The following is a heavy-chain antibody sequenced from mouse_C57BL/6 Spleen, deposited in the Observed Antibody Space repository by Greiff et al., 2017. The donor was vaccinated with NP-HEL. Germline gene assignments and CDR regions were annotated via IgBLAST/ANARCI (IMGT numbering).Heavy chain of an antibody. CDR2: IHPNSGST. D-gene: IGHD1-1*01. CDR3: ARYTTVVARYFDV. V-gene: IGHV1-64*01. J-gene: IGHJ1*03. CDR1: GYTFTSYW. Sequence: VQLQQSGAELVKPGASVKLSCKASGYTFTSYWMHWVKQRPGQGLEWIGMIHPNSGSTNYNEKFKSKATLTVDKSSSTAYMQLSSLTSEDSAVYVCARYTTVVARYFDVWGTGTTVTVSS.